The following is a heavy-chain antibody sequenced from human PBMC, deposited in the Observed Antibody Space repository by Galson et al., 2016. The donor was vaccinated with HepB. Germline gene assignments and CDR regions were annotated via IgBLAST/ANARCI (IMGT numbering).Heavy chain of an antibody. CDR3: ARAEPYYYGSRHFDS. D-gene: IGHD3-10*01. J-gene: IGHJ4*02. CDR2: VDSTSSYI. CDR1: GFTFNTYT. Sequence: SLRLSCAASGFTFNTYTMHWVRQAPGKGLEWVSSVDSTSSYIYYSDSVKGRFAISRDNAKSSVSLQMNSLRAEDTALYYCARAEPYYYGSRHFDSWVQGTPVTVSS. V-gene: IGHV3-21*03.